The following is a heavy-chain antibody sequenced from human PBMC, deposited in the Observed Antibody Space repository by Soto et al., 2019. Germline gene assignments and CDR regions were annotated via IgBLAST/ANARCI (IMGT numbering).Heavy chain of an antibody. Sequence: ESGGGLVKPGGSLRLSWAASGFTFSSYSMNWVRQAPGKGLEWVSSISSSSSYIYYADSVKGRFTISRDNAKNSLYLQMNSLRAEDTAVYYCARSLAFGRSLDAFDIWGQGTMVTVSS. CDR3: ARSLAFGRSLDAFDI. CDR1: GFTFSSYS. D-gene: IGHD3-10*01. V-gene: IGHV3-21*01. CDR2: ISSSSSYI. J-gene: IGHJ3*02.